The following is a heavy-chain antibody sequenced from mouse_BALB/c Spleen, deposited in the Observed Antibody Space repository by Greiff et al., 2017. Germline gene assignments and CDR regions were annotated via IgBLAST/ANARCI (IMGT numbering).Heavy chain of an antibody. CDR3: ARFPYYYGSSPYAMDY. CDR1: GDSITSGY. J-gene: IGHJ4*01. D-gene: IGHD1-1*01. CDR2: ISYSGST. V-gene: IGHV3-8*02. Sequence: DVQLVESGPSLVKPSQTLSLTCSVTGDSITSGYWNWIRKFPGNKLEYMGYISYSGSTYYNPSLKSRISITRDTSKNQYYLQLNSVTTEDTATYYCARFPYYYGSSPYAMDYWGQGTSVTVSS.